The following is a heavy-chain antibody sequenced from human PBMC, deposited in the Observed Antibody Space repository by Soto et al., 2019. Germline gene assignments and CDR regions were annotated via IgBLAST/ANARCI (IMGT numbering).Heavy chain of an antibody. J-gene: IGHJ6*02. D-gene: IGHD3-22*01. CDR2: IHHSETT. CDR1: GASISSSNW. CDR3: ARTSYYDSRGYYIIDV. Sequence: SETLSLTCAVSGASISSSNWWTWVRQSPGKGLEWIGEIHHSETTNYNPSLNSRVSISVDQSKNQFSLKLTSVTAADTADYYCARTSYYDSRGYYIIDVWGQGTTDTVSS. V-gene: IGHV4-4*02.